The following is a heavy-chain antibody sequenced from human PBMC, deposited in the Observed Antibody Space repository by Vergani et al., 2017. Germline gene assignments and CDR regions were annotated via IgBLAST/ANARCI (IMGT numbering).Heavy chain of an antibody. D-gene: IGHD4-17*01. CDR3: ATTQPVTTSGMEV. V-gene: IGHV1-69-2*01. CDR1: GYTFTDHY. CDR2: VDPEDGET. J-gene: IGHJ6*02. Sequence: EVQLVQSGAEVKKPGATMKISCKVSGYTFTDHYMHWVKQAPGNGLEWMGLVDPEDGETIYAEKFKGRVTIAADTSTDTAHLELSSLRSEDTAVYYCATTQPVTTSGMEVWGQGTTVIVSS.